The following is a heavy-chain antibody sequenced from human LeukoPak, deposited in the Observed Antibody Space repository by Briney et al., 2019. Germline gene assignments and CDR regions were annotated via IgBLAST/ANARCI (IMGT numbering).Heavy chain of an antibody. CDR3: ARVGIKRSGWYVYPHSHYGMDV. CDR2: IYHSGST. Sequence: SETLSLTCALYVGSYCGYYSSWIRHPPGRGVEWIGEIYHSGSTNYNPSLKSRVAHPVRTSKNQFSRKLSSVTAADTAVYYCARVGIKRSGWYVYPHSHYGMDVWSQGTTVTVPS. D-gene: IGHD6-19*01. J-gene: IGHJ6*02. V-gene: IGHV4-34*01. CDR1: VGSYCGYY.